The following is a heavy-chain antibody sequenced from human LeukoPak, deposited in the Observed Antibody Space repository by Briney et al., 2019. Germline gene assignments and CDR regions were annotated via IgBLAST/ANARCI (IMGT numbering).Heavy chain of an antibody. D-gene: IGHD6-6*01. Sequence: PGGSLRLSCAASGFTFSSYAMSWVRQAPGKGLEWVSAISGSGGSTYYADSVKGRFTISRDNSKNTLYLRMNSLRAVDTAVYYCAKDPVGSSSSQRLGYWGQGTLVTVSS. V-gene: IGHV3-23*01. CDR2: ISGSGGST. CDR1: GFTFSSYA. CDR3: AKDPVGSSSSQRLGY. J-gene: IGHJ4*02.